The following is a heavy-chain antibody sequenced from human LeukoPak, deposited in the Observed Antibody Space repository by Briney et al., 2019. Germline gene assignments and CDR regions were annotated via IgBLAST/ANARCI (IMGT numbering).Heavy chain of an antibody. CDR1: GGTFSSYA. CDR3: ARGGSSRFPYYYYMDV. CDR2: IIPIFGTA. Sequence: SVKASCKASGGTFSSYAISWVRQAPGQGLEWMGGIIPIFGTANYAQKFQGRVTITADESTSTAYMELSSLRSEDTAVYYCARGGSSRFPYYYYMDVWGKGTTVTVSS. J-gene: IGHJ6*03. V-gene: IGHV1-69*01. D-gene: IGHD6-13*01.